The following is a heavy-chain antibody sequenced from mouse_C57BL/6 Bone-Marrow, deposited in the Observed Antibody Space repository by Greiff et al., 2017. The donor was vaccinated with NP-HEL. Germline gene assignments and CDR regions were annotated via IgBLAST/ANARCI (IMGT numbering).Heavy chain of an antibody. CDR3: ARLNYSNRFDY. CDR1: GYTFTSYW. V-gene: IGHV1-64*01. Sequence: VQLQQSGAELVKPGASVKLSCKASGYTFTSYWMHWVKQRPGQGLEWIGMIHPNSGSTNYNEKFKSKATLTVDKSSSTAYMQLSSLTSEDSAVYYCARLNYSNRFDYWGQGTTLTVSS. D-gene: IGHD2-5*01. CDR2: IHPNSGST. J-gene: IGHJ2*01.